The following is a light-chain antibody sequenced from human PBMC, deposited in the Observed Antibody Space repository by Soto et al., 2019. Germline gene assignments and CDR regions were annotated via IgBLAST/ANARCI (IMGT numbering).Light chain of an antibody. J-gene: IGLJ1*01. CDR3: PSLTSSGTRF. Sequence: QSVLPQPASVSGSPGQSITISCTGSSSDVGGYNYVSWYQQHPGKAPRLMIYEVSNRPTGVSNRFSGSKSGNTGSLTISGLQAEDEADYYCPSLTSSGTRFFGTGTKVTVL. CDR2: EVS. V-gene: IGLV2-14*01. CDR1: SSDVGGYNY.